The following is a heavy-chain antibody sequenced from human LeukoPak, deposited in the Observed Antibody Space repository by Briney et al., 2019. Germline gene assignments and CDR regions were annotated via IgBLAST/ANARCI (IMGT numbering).Heavy chain of an antibody. V-gene: IGHV3-21*01. D-gene: IGHD3-10*01. CDR1: GFTFSSYS. CDR2: ISSSSSYI. Sequence: GGSLRLSCGASGFTFSSYSMNWVRQAPGKGLEWVSSISSSSSYIYYADSVKGRCIMSRDNAKNSLYLQMNSRSAEDTAVYYCARAQWFGELLSTYMDVWGKGTTVTVYS. J-gene: IGHJ6*03. CDR3: ARAQWFGELLSTYMDV.